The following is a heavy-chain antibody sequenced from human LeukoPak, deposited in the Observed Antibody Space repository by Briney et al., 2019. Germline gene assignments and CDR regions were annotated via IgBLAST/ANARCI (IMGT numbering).Heavy chain of an antibody. CDR1: GYTFTGYY. CDR3: ARIRSYYDSSGYSPY. V-gene: IGHV1-2*02. J-gene: IGHJ4*02. D-gene: IGHD3-22*01. CDR2: INPNSGGT. Sequence: ASVKVSCKASGYTFTGYYMHWVRQAPGQGLEWMGWINPNSGGTNYAQKFQGRVTMTRDTSISTAYMELSRLTSDDTAVYYCARIRSYYDSSGYSPYWGQGTLVTVSS.